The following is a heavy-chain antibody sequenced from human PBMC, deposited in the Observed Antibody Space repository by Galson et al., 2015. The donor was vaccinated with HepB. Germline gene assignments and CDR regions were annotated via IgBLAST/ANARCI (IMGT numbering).Heavy chain of an antibody. Sequence: SLRLSCAASGFTFSSYAMSWVRQAPGKGLEWVSAISGSGSITYYADSVKGRFTISRDNSKNTLYLQMNGLRAEDTAVYYCAKPPKGWELDGYFQHWGQGTLVTVSS. CDR2: ISGSGSIT. V-gene: IGHV3-23*01. CDR3: AKPPKGWELDGYFQH. CDR1: GFTFSSYA. D-gene: IGHD1-26*01. J-gene: IGHJ1*01.